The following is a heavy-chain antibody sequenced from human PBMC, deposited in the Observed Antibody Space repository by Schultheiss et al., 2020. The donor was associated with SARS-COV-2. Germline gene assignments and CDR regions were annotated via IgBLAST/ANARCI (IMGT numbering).Heavy chain of an antibody. CDR3: ARAPGDYMDV. CDR2: ISYDGSNK. V-gene: IGHV3-30*01. CDR1: GFTFSSYA. Sequence: GGSLRLSCAASGFTFSSYAMHWVRQAPGKGLEWVALISYDGSNKYYADSVKGRFTISRDNSKNTLYLQMNSLRAEGTAVYYCARAPGDYMDVWGKGTTVTVSS. J-gene: IGHJ6*03. D-gene: IGHD3-10*01.